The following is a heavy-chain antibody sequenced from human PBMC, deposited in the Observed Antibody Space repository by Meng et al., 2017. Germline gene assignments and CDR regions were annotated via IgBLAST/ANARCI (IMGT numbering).Heavy chain of an antibody. D-gene: IGHD6-25*01. CDR2: INPKSGDT. Sequence: QVQLVQYGAEVKKPGASEKVSCKASGYTFTSYGISWVRQAPGQGLEWMGRINPKSGDTHYAQKFQARVTMTGDTSISTAYMELSGLRSDDTAMYYCARDEDISAAGKLFGDYWGQGTLVTVSS. CDR1: GYTFTSYG. V-gene: IGHV1-2*06. CDR3: ARDEDISAAGKLFGDY. J-gene: IGHJ4*02.